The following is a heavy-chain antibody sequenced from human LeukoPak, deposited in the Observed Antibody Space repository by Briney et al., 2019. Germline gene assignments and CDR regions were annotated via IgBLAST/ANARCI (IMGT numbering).Heavy chain of an antibody. Sequence: GGALRLYCAASGLTLSSYGMHRVRNAPSKGLEWVSVISYDGSNKSYADSVKGRFTISRDNSKNTLYLQMNSLRAEDTAVYYCGKDRYSGSYSYYFDYWGQGTLVTVSS. CDR1: GLTLSSYG. V-gene: IGHV3-30*18. CDR3: GKDRYSGSYSYYFDY. J-gene: IGHJ4*02. D-gene: IGHD1-26*01. CDR2: ISYDGSNK.